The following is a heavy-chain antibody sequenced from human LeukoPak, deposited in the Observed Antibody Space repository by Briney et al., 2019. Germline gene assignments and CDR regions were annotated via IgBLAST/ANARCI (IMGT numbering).Heavy chain of an antibody. V-gene: IGHV3-7*01. CDR3: ARARFETTVTTLVRKKDYYYYNMDV. CDR1: GFTFSSYE. J-gene: IGHJ6*03. D-gene: IGHD4-17*01. CDR2: IKQDGSEK. Sequence: GGSLRLSCAASGFTFSSYEMSWVRQAPGKGLEWVANIKQDGSEKYYVDSVKGRFTISRDNAKNSLYLQMNSLRAEDTAVYYCARARFETTVTTLVRKKDYYYYNMDVWGKGTTVTVSS.